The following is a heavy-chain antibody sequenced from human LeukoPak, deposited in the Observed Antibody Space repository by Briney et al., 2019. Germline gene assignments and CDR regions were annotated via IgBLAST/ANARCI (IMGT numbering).Heavy chain of an antibody. CDR1: GGSISSGGYY. D-gene: IGHD5-18*01. J-gene: IGHJ4*02. Sequence: SQTLSLTCTVSGGSISSGGYYWSWIRQHPGKGLEWIGYIYYSGSTYYNPSLESRVTISVDTSKNQFSLKLSSVTAADTAVYYCARSPGGGYSYGCFDYWGQGTLVTVSS. CDR2: IYYSGST. CDR3: ARSPGGGYSYGCFDY. V-gene: IGHV4-31*03.